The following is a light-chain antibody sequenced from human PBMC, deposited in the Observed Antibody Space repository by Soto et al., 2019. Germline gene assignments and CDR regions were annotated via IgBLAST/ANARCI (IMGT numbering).Light chain of an antibody. CDR3: NSYTSSFTPL. Sequence: QPALTQPASVSGSPGQSITISCTGTSSDVGGYNYVSWYQQHPGKAPKLMIFEVSNRPSGVSNRFSGSKSGNTASLTISGLQPEDEADYYCNSYTSSFTPLFRTGTTVTVL. V-gene: IGLV2-14*01. CDR2: EVS. J-gene: IGLJ1*01. CDR1: SSDVGGYNY.